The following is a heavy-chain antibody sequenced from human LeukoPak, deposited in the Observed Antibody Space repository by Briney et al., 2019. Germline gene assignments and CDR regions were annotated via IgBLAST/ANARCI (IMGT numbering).Heavy chain of an antibody. CDR3: ARNFDRKGFDP. D-gene: IGHD3-9*01. CDR2: INSDSGFT. Sequence: ASVKVSCKASGYTFTGYYMNWVRQAPGQGLEWMGWINSDSGFTKHAQKFQGRVTMTRDTSITAVYLGLITLTSDDAAVYYCARNFDRKGFDPWGQGTLVTVSS. J-gene: IGHJ5*02. V-gene: IGHV1-2*02. CDR1: GYTFTGYY.